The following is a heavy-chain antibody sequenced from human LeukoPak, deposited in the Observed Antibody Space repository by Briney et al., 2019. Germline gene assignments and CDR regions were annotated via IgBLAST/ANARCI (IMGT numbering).Heavy chain of an antibody. D-gene: IGHD5-18*01. J-gene: IGHJ4*02. CDR1: GFTFSTYG. CDR3: VIGGRAYSYAPDLLDY. CDR2: IFYDGSDK. Sequence: GESLKISCAASGFTFSTYGMHWDRQAPGKGLEWVAVIFYDGSDKYYADSVKGRFTISRDNSKNTLYLQMNSLRPEDTAVYYCVIGGRAYSYAPDLLDYWGQGTLVTVSS. V-gene: IGHV3-30*03.